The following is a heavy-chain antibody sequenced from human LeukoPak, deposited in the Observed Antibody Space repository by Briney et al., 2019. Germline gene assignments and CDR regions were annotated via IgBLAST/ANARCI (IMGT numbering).Heavy chain of an antibody. CDR3: ARDKGITMVRGVRGMDV. V-gene: IGHV3-7*03. D-gene: IGHD3-10*01. CDR2: IKQDGSEK. CDR1: GFTFSSYW. J-gene: IGHJ6*02. Sequence: GGSLRLSCAASGFTFSSYWMSWVRQAPGKGLEWVANIKQDGSEKYYVDSVKGRFTISRDNAKNSLYLQMNSLRAEDTAVYYCARDKGITMVRGVRGMDVWGRGTTVTVSS.